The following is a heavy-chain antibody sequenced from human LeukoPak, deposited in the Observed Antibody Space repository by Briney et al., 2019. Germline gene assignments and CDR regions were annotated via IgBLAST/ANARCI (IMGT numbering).Heavy chain of an antibody. D-gene: IGHD3-10*01. J-gene: IGHJ6*03. CDR3: ASGSGSYRTPYYYMDV. CDR2: IYSGGST. V-gene: IGHV3-53*01. Sequence: PGGALRLSCAASGFTLSSNYMSWVRQAPGKGLEWVSVIYSGGSTYYPDSVKGRFTISIDNSKNTLYLQMNNLRAEDTAVYYCASGSGSYRTPYYYMDVWGKGTTVTV. CDR1: GFTLSSNY.